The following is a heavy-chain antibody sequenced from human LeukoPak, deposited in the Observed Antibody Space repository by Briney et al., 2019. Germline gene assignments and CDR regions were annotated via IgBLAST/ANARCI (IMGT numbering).Heavy chain of an antibody. V-gene: IGHV4-4*09. CDR2: ISTSGST. CDR3: ARQYSSSWRSYFDY. J-gene: IGHJ4*02. Sequence: SETLSLTCAVSAASISNYYWSWIRQAPGKGLEWIGYISTSGSTNYNPSLKSRVSISLDTSKNRFSLNLNFVTAADTAVYYCARQYSSSWRSYFDYWGQGTLVTVSS. D-gene: IGHD6-13*01. CDR1: AASISNYY.